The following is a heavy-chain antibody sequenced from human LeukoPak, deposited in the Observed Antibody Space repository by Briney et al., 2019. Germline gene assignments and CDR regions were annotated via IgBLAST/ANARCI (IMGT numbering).Heavy chain of an antibody. V-gene: IGHV4-59*08. CDR2: IYYSGST. J-gene: IGHJ2*01. CDR3: ARRGSGSWDDWYFDL. D-gene: IGHD6-13*01. Sequence: SETLSLTCTVSGGSISSYYWSWIRQPPGKGLEWIGYIYYSGSTNYNPSLKSRVTISVDTSKNQFSLKLSSVTAADTAVYYCARRGSGSWDDWYFDLWGRGTLVTVSA. CDR1: GGSISSYY.